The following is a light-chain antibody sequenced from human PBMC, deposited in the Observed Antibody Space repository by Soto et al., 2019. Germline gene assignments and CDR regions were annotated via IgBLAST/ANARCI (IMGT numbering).Light chain of an antibody. CDR1: QSISNH. V-gene: IGKV1-39*01. CDR2: AAS. J-gene: IGKJ1*01. CDR3: QQSYSSPPT. Sequence: DIQMTQSPSSLSASVEDRVIITCRASQSISNHLNWYQQKPGKAPKLLIFAASSLQSGVPSRFSGSRSGPDFTLPISSLQPEDFATYYCQQSYSSPPTLGQGTKV.